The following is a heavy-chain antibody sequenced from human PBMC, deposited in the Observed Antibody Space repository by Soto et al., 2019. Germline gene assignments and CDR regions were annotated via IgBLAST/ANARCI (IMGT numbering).Heavy chain of an antibody. J-gene: IGHJ5*01. CDR3: ARDPTSPEYRYSGRFRYNTFDS. V-gene: IGHV3-30-3*01. Sequence: QVQLVESGGGVVQPGKSLRLSCAASGFTFSSYALHWVRQAPGKGLEWVAVMSYDGSNEYADSVKGRFTISRDNFKNTLYLQMSSLRTDDTAVYYCARDPTSPEYRYSGRFRYNTFDSWGQGTLVTVSS. CDR2: MSYDGSNE. CDR1: GFTFSSYA. D-gene: IGHD1-26*01.